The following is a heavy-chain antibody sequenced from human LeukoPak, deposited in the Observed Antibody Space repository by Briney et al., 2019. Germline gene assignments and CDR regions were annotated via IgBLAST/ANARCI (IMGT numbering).Heavy chain of an antibody. D-gene: IGHD4-17*01. Sequence: SGTLSLTCAVSGGSISRNNWWSRVRHPPGKGLEWIGEIYHSGSTTYNPSLRSRVTISVDRSENQFSLKLSSVTAADTAVYYCARNGDLCIDYWGQGTLVTVSS. J-gene: IGHJ4*02. CDR2: IYHSGST. V-gene: IGHV4-4*02. CDR3: ARNGDLCIDY. CDR1: GGSISRNNW.